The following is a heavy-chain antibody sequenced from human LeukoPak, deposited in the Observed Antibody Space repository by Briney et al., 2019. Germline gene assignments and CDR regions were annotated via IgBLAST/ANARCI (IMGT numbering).Heavy chain of an antibody. V-gene: IGHV4-34*01. Sequence: SETLSLTCAVYGGSFSGYYWSWIRQPPGKGLEWIGEINHSGSTNYNPSLKSRVTISVDTSKNQFSLKLSSVTAADTAVYYCARGIPHVLRFLEWLEYFDYWGQGTLVIVSS. CDR3: ARGIPHVLRFLEWLEYFDY. CDR1: GGSFSGYY. D-gene: IGHD3-3*01. J-gene: IGHJ4*02. CDR2: INHSGST.